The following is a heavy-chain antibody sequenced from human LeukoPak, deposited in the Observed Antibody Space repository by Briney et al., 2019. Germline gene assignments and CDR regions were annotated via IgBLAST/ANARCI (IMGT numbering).Heavy chain of an antibody. D-gene: IGHD4-23*01. J-gene: IGHJ4*02. Sequence: ESGPTLVKPTDTLTLTCTFSGFSLITRAASVAWVRQPPGKALEWLALIYWDDDTRYSPSLKSRLSITKDTSKNQVFLTMTNMDPVDTATYYCAHHYRGNYGSMDLDYWGPGTLVTVS. CDR3: AHHYRGNYGSMDLDY. CDR2: IYWDDDT. CDR1: GFSLITRAAS. V-gene: IGHV2-5*02.